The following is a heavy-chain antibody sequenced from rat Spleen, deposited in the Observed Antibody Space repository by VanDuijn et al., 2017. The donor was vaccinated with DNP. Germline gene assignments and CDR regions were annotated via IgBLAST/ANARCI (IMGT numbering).Heavy chain of an antibody. V-gene: IGHV2-16*01. CDR2: IWSGGST. D-gene: IGHD1-10*01. J-gene: IGHJ3*01. Sequence: QVQLKESGPGLVQPSQTLSLTCTVSGFSLTSYGVRWVRQPPGKGLEWIGTIWSGGSTDYNSALESRLSISRDTSKSQVLLKMSSLQTEDTGMYFCASGNNFGIAYWGQGTLVTVSS. CDR3: ASGNNFGIAY. CDR1: GFSLTSYG.